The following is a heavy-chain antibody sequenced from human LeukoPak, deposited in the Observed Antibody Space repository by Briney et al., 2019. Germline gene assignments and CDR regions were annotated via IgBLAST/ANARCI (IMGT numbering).Heavy chain of an antibody. CDR3: ARDLVVVVVAAIGDYYYYGMDV. CDR1: GFTFSSYS. Sequence: GGSLRLSCAASGFTFSSYSMNWVRQAPGKGLEWVAVISYDGSNKYYADSVKGRFTISRDNSKNTLYLQMNSLRAEDTAVYYCARDLVVVVVAAIGDYYYYGMDVWGQGTTVTVSS. V-gene: IGHV3-30*03. J-gene: IGHJ6*02. CDR2: ISYDGSNK. D-gene: IGHD2-15*01.